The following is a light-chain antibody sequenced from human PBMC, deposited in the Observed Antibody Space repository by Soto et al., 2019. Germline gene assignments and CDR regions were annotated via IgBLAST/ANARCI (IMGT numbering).Light chain of an antibody. Sequence: EIVLTQSPGTLSLSPGERATLSCRASQSVSSSYLAWYQQKPGQAPRLXXYGASSRATGIPDRFSGSGSGTDFTLTISRLEPEDFAVYYCQQYGSSLPWTFGQGTKVDIK. CDR1: QSVSSSY. CDR2: GAS. J-gene: IGKJ1*01. V-gene: IGKV3-20*01. CDR3: QQYGSSLPWT.